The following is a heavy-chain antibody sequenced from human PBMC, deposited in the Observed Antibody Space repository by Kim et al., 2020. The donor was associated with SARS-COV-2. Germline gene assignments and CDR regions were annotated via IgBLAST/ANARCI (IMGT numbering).Heavy chain of an antibody. D-gene: IGHD7-27*01. J-gene: IGHJ4*02. V-gene: IGHV3-15*01. CDR2: TDSGTT. Sequence: TDSGTTDYGAPVKGRFTISRDDSKNTLYRQMNNLKTVDTAVYYCTPTLGYWGQGTLVTVTS. CDR3: TPTLGY.